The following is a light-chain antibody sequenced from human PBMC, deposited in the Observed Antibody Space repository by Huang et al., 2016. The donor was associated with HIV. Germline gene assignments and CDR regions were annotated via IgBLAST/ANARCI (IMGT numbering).Light chain of an antibody. CDR2: KDS. V-gene: IGKV2-30*02. Sequence: DVVLTQSPLSLPVTLGQPASISCKSSHSLLHSDGNTYLNWFLQRPGQSPRRLIYKDSNRDVGVPARFSGSGSGADFTLTISRVEADDIGVYYCMQGTHWPQTFGQGTKVEVK. CDR1: HSLLHSDGNTY. J-gene: IGKJ1*01. CDR3: MQGTHWPQT.